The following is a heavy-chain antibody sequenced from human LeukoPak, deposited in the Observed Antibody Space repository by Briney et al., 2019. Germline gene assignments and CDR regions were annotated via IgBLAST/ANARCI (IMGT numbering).Heavy chain of an antibody. J-gene: IGHJ4*02. D-gene: IGHD6-19*01. CDR3: ATPRGYSSGWSGIYDY. V-gene: IGHV1-46*01. CDR1: GYTFTSYY. CDR2: INPSGGST. Sequence: GSVKVSCKASGYTFTSYYMHWVRQAPGQGLEWMGIINPSGGSTSYAQKFQGRVTMTRDTSTSTVYMELSSLRSEDTAVYYCATPRGYSSGWSGIYDYWGQGTLVTVSS.